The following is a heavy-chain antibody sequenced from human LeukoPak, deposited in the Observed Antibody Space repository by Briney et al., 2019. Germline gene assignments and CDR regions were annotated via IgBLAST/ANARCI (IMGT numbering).Heavy chain of an antibody. CDR3: ARDAPDY. CDR2: IKQDGGET. J-gene: IGHJ4*02. CDR1: GFTFSDYW. V-gene: IGHV3-7*01. Sequence: GGSLRLSCAASGFTFSDYWMSWVRQAPGKGLEWVANIKQDGGETYYVDSVKGRFTISRDNAKNSLYLQMNSLRVEDTAVYYCARDAPDYSGQGTLVTVSS.